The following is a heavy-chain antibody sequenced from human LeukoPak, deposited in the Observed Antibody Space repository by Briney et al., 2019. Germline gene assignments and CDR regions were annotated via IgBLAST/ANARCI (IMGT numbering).Heavy chain of an antibody. CDR3: ARPKASATTFRAFDI. J-gene: IGHJ3*02. Sequence: GASVKVSCKASGYTFTGYYIHWVRQAPGQGLEWMGWLNPNSGGTNYAQKFQGRLTMTRDTSISTAYMELSSLRSDDTAVYFCARPKASATTFRAFDIWGQGTMVTVSS. CDR1: GYTFTGYY. V-gene: IGHV1-2*02. D-gene: IGHD2-15*01. CDR2: LNPNSGGT.